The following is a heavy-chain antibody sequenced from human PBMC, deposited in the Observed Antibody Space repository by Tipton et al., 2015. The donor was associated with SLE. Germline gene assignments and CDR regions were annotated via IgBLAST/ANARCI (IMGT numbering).Heavy chain of an antibody. J-gene: IGHJ4*02. Sequence: SLRLSCAASGFTFRNAWMSWVRQAPGKGLQWIATFYHTGNTHYNPSLKSRVTMSVGTSNNQFSLKLSSVTAADTAVYYCARGGDYDDYWGQGTLVTVSS. V-gene: IGHV4-4*02. CDR3: ARGGDYDDY. D-gene: IGHD4-17*01. CDR2: FYHTGNT. CDR1: GFTFRNAW.